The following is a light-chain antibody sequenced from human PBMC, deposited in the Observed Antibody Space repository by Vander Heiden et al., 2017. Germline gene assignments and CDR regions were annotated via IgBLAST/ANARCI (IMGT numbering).Light chain of an antibody. V-gene: IGLV2-14*03. Sequence: PTQPASVSRSPGQSITISCTGSSSDVGSYSSVSWYQQHPVKAPKLMIYDVSNLPSGVSNRFSGSKSGNTASLTISGLQAEDEADYYCSSYTSSSPHVVFGGGTKLTVL. J-gene: IGLJ2*01. CDR1: SSDVGSYSS. CDR2: DVS. CDR3: SSYTSSSPHVV.